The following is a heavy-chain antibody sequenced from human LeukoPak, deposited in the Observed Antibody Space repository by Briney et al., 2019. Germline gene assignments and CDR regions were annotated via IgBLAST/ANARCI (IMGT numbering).Heavy chain of an antibody. CDR2: IYYSGST. CDR1: GGSISSGDYY. Sequence: PSQTLSLTCTVSGGSISSGDYYWSWIRQPPGKGLEWIVYIYYSGSTYYNPSLKSRVTISVNTSKNQFSLKLSSVTAADTAVYYCARHSRITIFGVAINDAFDIRGQGTMVTVSS. CDR3: ARHSRITIFGVAINDAFDI. V-gene: IGHV4-30-4*08. D-gene: IGHD3-3*01. J-gene: IGHJ3*02.